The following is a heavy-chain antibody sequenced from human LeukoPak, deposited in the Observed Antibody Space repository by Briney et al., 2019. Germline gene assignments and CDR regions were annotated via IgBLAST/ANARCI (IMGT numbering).Heavy chain of an antibody. CDR2: ISGKNGNT. D-gene: IGHD3-3*01. CDR1: GYTFSGYY. J-gene: IGHJ6*03. V-gene: IGHV1-18*04. CDR3: ARDRDYEFWIGLLGYYMDV. Sequence: ASVKVSCKASGYTFSGYYMQWVRQAPGQGLEWMGWISGKNGNTKYAQKFQGRVTMTTDTSTSTAYMELMSLRSDDTAVYYCARDRDYEFWIGLLGYYMDVWGKGTTVTVSS.